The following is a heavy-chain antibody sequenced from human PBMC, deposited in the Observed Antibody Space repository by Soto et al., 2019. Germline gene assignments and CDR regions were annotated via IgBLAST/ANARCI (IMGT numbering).Heavy chain of an antibody. CDR2: INPNGGRT. D-gene: IGHD2-2*01. J-gene: IGHJ4*02. CDR1: GYTFTTYY. Sequence: ASVKLSCKASGYTFTTYYIHGVRQDPGQGLEWMGMINPNGGRTRYAQKFQGRVTLTRDTSASTAYMELSSLRSEDTAVYYCASCPQNCITTSPCCLFFDYWGQGTLDTVSS. V-gene: IGHV1-46*01. CDR3: ASCPQNCITTSPCCLFFDY.